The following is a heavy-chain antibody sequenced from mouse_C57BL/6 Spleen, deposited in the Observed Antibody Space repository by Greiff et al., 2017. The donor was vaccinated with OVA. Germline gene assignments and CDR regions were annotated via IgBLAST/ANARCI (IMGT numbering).Heavy chain of an antibody. J-gene: IGHJ3*01. D-gene: IGHD4-1*01. Sequence: QVQLQQPGAELVRPGSSVKLSCKASGYTFTSYWMHWVKQRPIQGLEWIGNIDPSDSETHYNQKFKDKATLTVDKSSRTAYMQLSSLTSEDSAVEYCARGLTGTGAWFAGWGKGTLVTVSA. CDR1: GYTFTSYW. V-gene: IGHV1-52*01. CDR2: IDPSDSET. CDR3: ARGLTGTGAWFAG.